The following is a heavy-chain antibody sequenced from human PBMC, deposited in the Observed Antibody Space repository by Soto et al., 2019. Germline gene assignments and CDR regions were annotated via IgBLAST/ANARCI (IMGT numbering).Heavy chain of an antibody. CDR1: GYRFTIYL. J-gene: IGHJ5*02. CDR3: ARKDKSGYFTWFDP. D-gene: IGHD3-22*01. Sequence: VASQHTSGKRSGYRFTIYLSSWVRQMPGKGLEWMCIIFPSDSDTRYSPSFQGQVTISADRSTSTVFLQWASLKASDTAVYFCARKDKSGYFTWFDPWGQGTLVTVSS. V-gene: IGHV5-51*01. CDR2: IFPSDSDT.